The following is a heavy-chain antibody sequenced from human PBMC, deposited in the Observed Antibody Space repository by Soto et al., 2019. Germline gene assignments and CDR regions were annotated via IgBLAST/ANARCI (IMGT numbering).Heavy chain of an antibody. CDR3: ARGRVPKVNNWFDP. J-gene: IGHJ5*02. CDR1: GFTFNTYS. V-gene: IGHV3-21*04. CDR2: ISSGGSSI. D-gene: IGHD4-4*01. Sequence: GGSLRLSCAASGFTFNTYSMNWVRQTPGKGLEWVSSISSGGSSIYYADSVKGRFTISRDNAKNSLFLQMNSLRPEDTGVYFCARGRVPKVNNWFDPWGQGTLVTVLL.